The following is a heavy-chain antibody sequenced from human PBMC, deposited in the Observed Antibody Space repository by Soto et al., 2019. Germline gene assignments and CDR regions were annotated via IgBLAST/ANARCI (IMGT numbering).Heavy chain of an antibody. CDR1: GGSFSGYY. Sequence: QVQLQQWGAGLLKPSETLSLTCAVYGGSFSGYYWSWIRQPPGKGLEWIGEINHSGSTNYNPSLKSRVTISVDTSKNQFSLKLSSVTAADTAVYYCARDRSRGHYYYYMDVWGKGTTVTVSS. V-gene: IGHV4-34*01. CDR3: ARDRSRGHYYYYMDV. D-gene: IGHD3-10*01. CDR2: INHSGST. J-gene: IGHJ6*03.